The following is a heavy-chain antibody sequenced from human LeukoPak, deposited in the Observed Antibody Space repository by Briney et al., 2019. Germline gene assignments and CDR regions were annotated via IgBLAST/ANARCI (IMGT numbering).Heavy chain of an antibody. V-gene: IGHV4-59*08. Sequence: SETLSLTCAVYGGSISSYYWSWIRQPPGKGLEWIGYIYYSGSTNYNPSLKSRVTISVDTSKNQFSLKLSSVTAADTAVYYCARRHYSSSYDYWGQGTLVTVSS. D-gene: IGHD6-6*01. CDR1: GGSISSYY. CDR2: IYYSGST. CDR3: ARRHYSSSYDY. J-gene: IGHJ4*02.